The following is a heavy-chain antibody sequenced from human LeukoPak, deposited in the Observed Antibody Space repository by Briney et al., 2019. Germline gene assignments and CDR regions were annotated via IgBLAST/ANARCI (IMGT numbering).Heavy chain of an antibody. Sequence: PGGSLRLSCAASGFTFYNHAMSWVRQAPGKGLEWVSAISGRGGNTYYADSVKGRFTISRGNSKNTLYLQMNSLRAEDTAVYYCAKDHDKLLWFGELSNSPYFDYWGQGTLVTVSS. D-gene: IGHD3-10*01. CDR2: ISGRGGNT. V-gene: IGHV3-23*01. CDR1: GFTFYNHA. CDR3: AKDHDKLLWFGELSNSPYFDY. J-gene: IGHJ4*02.